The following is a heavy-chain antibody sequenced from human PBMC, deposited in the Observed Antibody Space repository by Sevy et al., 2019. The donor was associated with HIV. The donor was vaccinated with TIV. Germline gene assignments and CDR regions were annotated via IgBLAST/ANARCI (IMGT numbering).Heavy chain of an antibody. CDR3: AREGCTKPHDY. CDR2: LSFGCGEI. CDR1: GFTFSKYS. J-gene: IGHJ4*02. D-gene: IGHD2-8*01. Sequence: GSLRLSCAASGFTFSKYSMSWVRQPPGKGLEWVATLSFGCGEINYADSVKGRFTISRNNSKSSVYLQMNNLRPEDTAVYYCAREGCTKPHDYWGQGTLVTVSS. V-gene: IGHV3-23*01.